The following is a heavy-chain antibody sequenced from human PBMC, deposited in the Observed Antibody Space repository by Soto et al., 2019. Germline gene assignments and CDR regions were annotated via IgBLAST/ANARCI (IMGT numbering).Heavy chain of an antibody. CDR2: VSGSTGNT. J-gene: IGHJ6*02. Sequence: QVQLVQSETEVKKPGASLKVSCKASGYIFTNYDITWVRQAPGQGLEWMGWVSGSTGNTKYAQKFQDRVTMTTDTSTSTVYMELRSLRSDDTAVYYCARFGSAPYYYYGVDVWGQGTTVFVSS. D-gene: IGHD3-10*01. CDR1: GYIFTNYD. V-gene: IGHV1-18*01. CDR3: ARFGSAPYYYYGVDV.